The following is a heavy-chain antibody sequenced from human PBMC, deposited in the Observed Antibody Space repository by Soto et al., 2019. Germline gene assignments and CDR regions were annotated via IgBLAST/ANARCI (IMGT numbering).Heavy chain of an antibody. CDR2: IIPIFGTA. D-gene: IGHD2-2*01. J-gene: IGHJ5*02. Sequence: QVQLVQSGAEVKKPGSSVKVSCKASGGTFSSYAISWVRQAPGQGLEWMGGIIPIFGTANYAQKFQGRVTITADESTSKAYMELSSLRSEDTAVYYCAGARAGYCSSTSCPPPHSWGQGTLVTVSS. CDR1: GGTFSSYA. CDR3: AGARAGYCSSTSCPPPHS. V-gene: IGHV1-69*01.